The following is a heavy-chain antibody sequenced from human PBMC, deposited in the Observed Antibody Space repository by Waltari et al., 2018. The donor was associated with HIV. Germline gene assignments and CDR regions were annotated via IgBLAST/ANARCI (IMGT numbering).Heavy chain of an antibody. J-gene: IGHJ4*02. CDR2: IKHSGST. V-gene: IGHV4-34*01. CDR3: AIQRAGLNVYNPFDH. D-gene: IGHD1-1*01. Sequence: QVQLQQWGAGLLKPSENLSLTCAVYGGSFSEYDWNWIRQPPRKGLEWIGRIKHSGSTKYNPSLKSRVTISVDTSKNQFSLKLTSVTAADTAVYYCAIQRAGLNVYNPFDHWGQGTLVTVSS. CDR1: GGSFSEYD.